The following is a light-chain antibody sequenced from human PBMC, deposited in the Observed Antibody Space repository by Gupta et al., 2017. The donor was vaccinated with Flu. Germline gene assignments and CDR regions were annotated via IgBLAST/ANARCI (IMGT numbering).Light chain of an antibody. CDR1: QTILYSSGNKNY. CDR2: WAS. J-gene: IGKJ4*01. V-gene: IGKV4-1*01. CDR3: LQYYMTPLT. Sequence: DIVMTQSPDSLAVSLCERATINCRSSQTILYSSGNKNYLAWYLQRPGQSPKLLIYWASAREFGVPDRFSGSGSGSECTLTISSLQAEDVAVYYCLQYYMTPLTFGGGTKLEIK.